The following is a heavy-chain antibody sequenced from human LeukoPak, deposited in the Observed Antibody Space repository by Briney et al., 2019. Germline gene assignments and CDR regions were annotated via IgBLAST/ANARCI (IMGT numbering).Heavy chain of an antibody. CDR2: IYSSGSA. CDR1: SDSMTYIF. Sequence: SETLSLTCNFSSDSMTYIFWSWIRQPAGKGLEWIGRIYSSGSAHYNPSLKSRVTMSVDTSKNQFSLNLSSVTAADTAVYYCARESMYDYGDGNYFFYYLDVWGQGTTVTVS. V-gene: IGHV4-4*07. CDR3: ARESMYDYGDGNYFFYYLDV. J-gene: IGHJ6*03. D-gene: IGHD4-17*01.